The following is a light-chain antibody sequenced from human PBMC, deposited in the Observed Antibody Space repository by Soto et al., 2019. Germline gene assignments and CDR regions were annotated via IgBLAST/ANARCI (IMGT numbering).Light chain of an antibody. CDR2: YKSDSDK. CDR3: MIWHSSAVV. J-gene: IGLJ2*01. CDR1: SGINVGTSR. V-gene: IGLV5-45*01. Sequence: QLVLTQPASLSASPGASASLTRTLRSGINVGTSRIYWYQQKPGGPPQYLLRYKSDSDKQQGSGVPSRFSGSNNASANAGILLISGLQSEDEADYYCMIWHSSAVVFGGGTKLTVL.